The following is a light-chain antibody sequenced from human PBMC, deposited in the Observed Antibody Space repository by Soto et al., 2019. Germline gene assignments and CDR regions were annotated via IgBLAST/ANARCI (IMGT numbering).Light chain of an antibody. Sequence: DIQMTQSPSSLSASVGDRVTITCRASQNIRSYLNWYQQKPGKAPQLLIYATSSLQTGVPSRFSASGSGKDFSLVISDLQPEDSATDYCQQGYSSRWTSGRGTKVEI. CDR3: QQGYSSRWT. CDR2: ATS. V-gene: IGKV1-39*01. CDR1: QNIRSY. J-gene: IGKJ1*01.